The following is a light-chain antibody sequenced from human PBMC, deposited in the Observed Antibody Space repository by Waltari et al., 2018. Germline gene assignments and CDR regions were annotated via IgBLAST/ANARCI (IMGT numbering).Light chain of an antibody. J-gene: IGKJ5*01. V-gene: IGKV1-27*01. CDR3: QEYNSAPDT. CDR2: AAS. CDR1: QGISNY. Sequence: DIQMTQSPSSLTASVGDRVTITCRASQGISNYLAWYQQQPGKVPKLLIYAASTLQSGVPSRFSGSGSGTDFTLTISSLQPEDVATYYCQEYNSAPDTFGQGTRLEIK.